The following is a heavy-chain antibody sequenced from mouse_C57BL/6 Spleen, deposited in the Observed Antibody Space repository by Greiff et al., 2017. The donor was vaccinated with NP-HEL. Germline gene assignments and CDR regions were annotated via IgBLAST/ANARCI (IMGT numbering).Heavy chain of an antibody. J-gene: IGHJ2*01. Sequence: QVQLKQSGAELVKPGASVKMSCKASGYTFTSYWMTWVKQRPGQGLEWIGDIYPGSGSTNYNAKFKSKATLTVDTSSSTAYLQLISLTSEDSAVYDCGTEGDDPDYWGQGTTLTVSS. CDR1: GYTFTSYW. CDR3: GTEGDDPDY. CDR2: IYPGSGST. V-gene: IGHV1-55*01.